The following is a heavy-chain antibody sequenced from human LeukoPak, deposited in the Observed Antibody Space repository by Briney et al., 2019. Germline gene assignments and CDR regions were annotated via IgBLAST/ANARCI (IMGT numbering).Heavy chain of an antibody. CDR1: GGSFSGYY. CDR3: ARGRVPAAIPYYYYGMDV. CDR2: INHSGST. V-gene: IGHV4-34*01. Sequence: SETLSLTCAVHGGSFSGYYWSWIRQPPGKGLEWIGEINHSGSTNYNPSLKSRVTISVDTSKNQFSLKLSSVTAADTAVYYCARGRVPAAIPYYYYGMDVWGKGTTVTVSS. D-gene: IGHD2-2*01. J-gene: IGHJ6*04.